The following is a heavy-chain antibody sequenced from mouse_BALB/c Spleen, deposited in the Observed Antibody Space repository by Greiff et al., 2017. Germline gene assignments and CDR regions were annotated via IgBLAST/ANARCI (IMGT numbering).Heavy chain of an antibody. J-gene: IGHJ3*01. Sequence: VQLQESGPGLVAPSQSLSITCTVSGFSLTSYGVHWVRQPPGKGLEWLGVIWAGGSTNYNSALMSRLSISKDNSKSQVFLKMNSLQTDDTAMYYCARDEVRRKAGFAYWGQGTLVTVSA. CDR3: ARDEVRRKAGFAY. D-gene: IGHD2-14*01. CDR2: IWAGGST. V-gene: IGHV2-9*02. CDR1: GFSLTSYG.